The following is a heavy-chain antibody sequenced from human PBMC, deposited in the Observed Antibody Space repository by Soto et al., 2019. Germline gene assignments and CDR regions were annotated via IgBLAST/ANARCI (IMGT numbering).Heavy chain of an antibody. J-gene: IGHJ5*02. CDR3: ARDVTYYYDSSGYPSSQAP. Sequence: GPPVKVSCKASGGTFSSYAISWVRQAPGQGLEWMGGIIPIFGTANYAQKFQGRVTITADESTSTAYMELSSLRSEDTAVYYCARDVTYYYDSSGYPSSQAPWGQGTLVTVSS. CDR2: IIPIFGTA. D-gene: IGHD3-22*01. CDR1: GGTFSSYA. V-gene: IGHV1-69*13.